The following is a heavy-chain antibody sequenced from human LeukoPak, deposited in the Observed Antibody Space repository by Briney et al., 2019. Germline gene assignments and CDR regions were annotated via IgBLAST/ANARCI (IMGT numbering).Heavy chain of an antibody. D-gene: IGHD6-13*01. J-gene: IGHJ3*02. CDR1: GFTFSSYG. CDR3: ARDQRVAYSSSWYGGAFDI. Sequence: GGSLRLSCAASGFTFSSYGMHWVRQAPGKGLEWVAVIWYDGSNKYYADSVKGRFTIARDNSKNTLYLQMNSLRAEDTAVYYCARDQRVAYSSSWYGGAFDIWGQGTMVTVSS. CDR2: IWYDGSNK. V-gene: IGHV3-33*01.